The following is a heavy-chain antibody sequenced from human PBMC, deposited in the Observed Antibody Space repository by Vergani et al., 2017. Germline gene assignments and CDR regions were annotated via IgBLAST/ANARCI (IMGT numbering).Heavy chain of an antibody. CDR1: GFSFRNAW. J-gene: IGHJ6*02. CDR3: TTDPRYSGDCWCYWLRGHHYYCMDV. CDR2: IKSTFDRGTT. D-gene: IGHD2-21*01. Sequence: EVQLVESGGGIVKPGGSLRLSCVASGFSFRNAWMNWVRRTPGKGLEWVGRIKSTFDRGTTEYAAAVKGRFTISRDDSKNTLFLQMNGLKTEDIGVYYCTTDPRYSGDCWCYWLRGHHYYCMDVWGQGTTVTVSS. V-gene: IGHV3-15*07.